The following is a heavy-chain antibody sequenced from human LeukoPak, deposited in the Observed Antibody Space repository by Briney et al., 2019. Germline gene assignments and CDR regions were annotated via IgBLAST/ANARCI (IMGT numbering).Heavy chain of an antibody. V-gene: IGHV3-74*01. CDR1: GFTFSSYW. Sequence: GGSLRLSCAASGFTFSSYWMHWVRQVPGKGLVWVARINPGGSSITYADSVKGRFTISRDNAKNTLYLQMDSLRAEDTGVYYCARSNQADDFWGQGTLVTVSS. CDR2: INPGGSSI. D-gene: IGHD1-14*01. J-gene: IGHJ4*02. CDR3: ARSNQADDF.